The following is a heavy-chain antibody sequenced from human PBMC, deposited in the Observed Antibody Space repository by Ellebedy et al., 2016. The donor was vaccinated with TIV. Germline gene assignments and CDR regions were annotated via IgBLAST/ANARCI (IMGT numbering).Heavy chain of an antibody. Sequence: SETLSLTCTVSGGSISSSSYYWGWIRQSPGKGLEWIGSIYYSGRTYYNPSLKSRISISVDPSKNQFSLKLSSVTAADTAMYYCTRGGTSYSDYWGQGTLVTVSS. CDR2: IYYSGRT. CDR1: GGSISSSSYY. D-gene: IGHD1-1*01. CDR3: TRGGTSYSDY. V-gene: IGHV4-39*07. J-gene: IGHJ4*02.